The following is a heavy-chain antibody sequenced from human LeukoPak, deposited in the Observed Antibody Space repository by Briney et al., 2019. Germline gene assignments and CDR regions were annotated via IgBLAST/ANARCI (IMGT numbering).Heavy chain of an antibody. CDR1: GFTFSSYS. V-gene: IGHV3-21*03. D-gene: IGHD6-13*01. J-gene: IGHJ4*02. CDR2: ISSSSSYI. CDR3: ARDLAAAGTDY. Sequence: GGALRLSCADSGFTFSSYSMNWVREAPGKGLEWVSSISSSSSYIYYADSVKSRFTISRDNAKNSLYLQMNSLRAEDTAVYYCARDLAAAGTDYWGQGTLVTVSS.